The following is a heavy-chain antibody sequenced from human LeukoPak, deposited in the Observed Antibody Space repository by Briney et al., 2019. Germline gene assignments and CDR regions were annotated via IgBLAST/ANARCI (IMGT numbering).Heavy chain of an antibody. J-gene: IGHJ6*02. CDR2: ISGSGGST. CDR1: GFTFSSYA. Sequence: GGSLRLSCAASGFTFSSYAMSWVRQAPGKGLEWVSAISGSGGSTYYADSVKGRFTISRDNSKNTLYVQMNSLRAEDTAVYYCAKDLLRFMDLYYYYGMDVWGQGTTVTVSS. CDR3: AKDLLRFMDLYYYYGMDV. D-gene: IGHD3-3*01. V-gene: IGHV3-23*01.